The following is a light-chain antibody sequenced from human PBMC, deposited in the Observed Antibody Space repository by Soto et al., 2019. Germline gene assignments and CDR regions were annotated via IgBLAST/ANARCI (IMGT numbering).Light chain of an antibody. Sequence: QSVLTQAPSVSEAPRQRVTISCSGSSSNIGNNGVNWYQQLPGKAPKLLIYYDDLKPSGVPDRFSGSKSDTSASLAITGLQAEDEADYYCQSYDTTLSGLVFGGGTKLTVL. CDR1: SSNIGNNG. CDR2: YDD. J-gene: IGLJ3*02. CDR3: QSYDTTLSGLV. V-gene: IGLV1-36*01.